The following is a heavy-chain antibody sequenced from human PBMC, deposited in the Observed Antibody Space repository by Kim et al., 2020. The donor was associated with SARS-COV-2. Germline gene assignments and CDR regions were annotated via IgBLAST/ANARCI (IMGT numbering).Heavy chain of an antibody. CDR1: GYTFTSYG. Sequence: ASVKVSCKASGYTFTSYGISWVRQAPGQGLEWMGWISAYNGNTNYAQKLQGRVTMTTDTSTSTAYMELRSLRSDDTAVYYCGRITIFGVANYGMDVWGQGTTVTVSS. CDR3: GRITIFGVANYGMDV. D-gene: IGHD3-3*01. V-gene: IGHV1-18*04. J-gene: IGHJ6*02. CDR2: ISAYNGNT.